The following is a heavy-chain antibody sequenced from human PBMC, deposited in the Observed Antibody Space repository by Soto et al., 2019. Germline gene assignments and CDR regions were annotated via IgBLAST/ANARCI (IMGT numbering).Heavy chain of an antibody. CDR2: ISGSGGST. D-gene: IGHD3-22*01. CDR1: GFTFSSYA. V-gene: IGHV3-23*01. Sequence: GGSLRLSCAASGFTFSSYAMSWVRQAPGKGLEWVSAISGSGGSTYYADSLKGRFTISRDNSKNTLYLQMNSLRAEDTAVYYCAKDQDSSDMNWFDPWGQGTLVTVSS. J-gene: IGHJ5*02. CDR3: AKDQDSSDMNWFDP.